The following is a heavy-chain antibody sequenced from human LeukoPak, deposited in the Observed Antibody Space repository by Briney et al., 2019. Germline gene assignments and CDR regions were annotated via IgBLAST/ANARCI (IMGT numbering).Heavy chain of an antibody. CDR3: ARGFRYDFWSGYSYYFDY. D-gene: IGHD3-3*01. J-gene: IGHJ4*02. Sequence: SETLSLTCAVYGGSFSGYYWSWIRQPPGKGLEWIGEINHSGSTNYNPSLKSRVTISVDTSKNQFSLKLSSVTAADTAVYYCARGFRYDFWSGYSYYFDYWGQGTLVTVSS. CDR1: GGSFSGYY. V-gene: IGHV4-34*01. CDR2: INHSGST.